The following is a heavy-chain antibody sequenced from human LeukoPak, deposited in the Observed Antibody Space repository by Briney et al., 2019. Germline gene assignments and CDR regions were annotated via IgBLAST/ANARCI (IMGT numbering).Heavy chain of an antibody. Sequence: GGSLRLSCAASGFTFSKYWMLWVRQAPGKGLESVSRINTDGTVTTYADSVKGRFTVSRDNADNTMFLQMNSVRDEDTAVYYCARHGPDPIAVAGTVRYWGQGTLVTVSS. CDR1: GFTFSKYW. CDR3: ARHGPDPIAVAGTVRY. J-gene: IGHJ4*02. V-gene: IGHV3-74*01. D-gene: IGHD6-19*01. CDR2: INTDGTVT.